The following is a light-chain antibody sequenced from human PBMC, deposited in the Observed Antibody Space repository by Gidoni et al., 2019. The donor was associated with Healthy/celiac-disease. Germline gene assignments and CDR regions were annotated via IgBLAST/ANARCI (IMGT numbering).Light chain of an antibody. CDR1: QSVTSSY. J-gene: IGKJ2*01. CDR2: AAS. CDR3: QQSGSSSYT. Sequence: IVLTQSPGTLSLSPGERATLSCRASQSVTSSYLAWYQQKPGQAPRLLIYAASSRATGIPDRFSGSGSGTDFTLTISRLEPEDFAVYYCQQSGSSSYTFGQGTKLEIK. V-gene: IGKV3-20*01.